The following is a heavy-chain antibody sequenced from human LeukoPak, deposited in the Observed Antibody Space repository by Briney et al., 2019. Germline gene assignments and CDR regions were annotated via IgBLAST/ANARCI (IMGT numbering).Heavy chain of an antibody. Sequence: PGGSLRLSCAASGFTFSSYSMNWVRRAPGKGLEWVAVISYDGSNKYYADSVKGRFTISRDNSKNTLYLQMNSLRAEDTAVYYCARDGDYYDSSGYSDYWGQGTLVTVSS. CDR1: GFTFSSYS. CDR2: ISYDGSNK. J-gene: IGHJ4*02. V-gene: IGHV3-30*03. CDR3: ARDGDYYDSSGYSDY. D-gene: IGHD3-22*01.